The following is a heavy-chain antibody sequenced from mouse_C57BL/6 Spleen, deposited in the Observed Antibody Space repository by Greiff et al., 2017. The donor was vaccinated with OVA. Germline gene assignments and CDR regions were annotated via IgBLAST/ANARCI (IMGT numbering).Heavy chain of an antibody. Sequence: QVQLKQPGAELVKPGASVKMSCKASGYTFTSYWITWVKQRPGQGLEWIGDIYPGSGSTNYNEKFKSKATLTVDTSSSTAYMQLSSLTSEDSAVYYGARSGVYNDYDGGFDYWGQGTTLTVSS. D-gene: IGHD2-4*01. CDR3: ARSGVYNDYDGGFDY. CDR2: IYPGSGST. V-gene: IGHV1-55*01. J-gene: IGHJ2*01. CDR1: GYTFTSYW.